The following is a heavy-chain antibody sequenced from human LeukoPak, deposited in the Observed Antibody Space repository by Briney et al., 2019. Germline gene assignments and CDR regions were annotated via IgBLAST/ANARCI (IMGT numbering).Heavy chain of an antibody. D-gene: IGHD5-12*01. CDR1: EYSFTSYW. V-gene: IGHV5-51*01. CDR2: IYPGDSDT. J-gene: IGHJ4*02. CDR3: ARQDRSYGGNFDY. Sequence: GESLKISCKGSEYSFTSYWIGCVRQMPGKGLEWMGIIYPGDSDTRYSPSFQGQVTISADKSISTAYLQWSSLKASDTAMYYCARQDRSYGGNFDYWGQGTLVTVSS.